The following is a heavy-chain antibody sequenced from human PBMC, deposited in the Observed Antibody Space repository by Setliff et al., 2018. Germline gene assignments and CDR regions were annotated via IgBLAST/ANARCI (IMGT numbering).Heavy chain of an antibody. D-gene: IGHD3-22*01. CDR3: ARTNYYDSSTYFNWFDP. V-gene: IGHV4-34*01. J-gene: IGHJ5*02. Sequence: SETLSLTCAVYGGSFSGYYWSWIRQPPGKGLGWIGEINHSGSTNYNPSLKSRVTISVDTSKNQFSLKLSSVTAADTAVYYCARTNYYDSSTYFNWFDPWGQGTLVTVSS. CDR1: GGSFSGYY. CDR2: INHSGST.